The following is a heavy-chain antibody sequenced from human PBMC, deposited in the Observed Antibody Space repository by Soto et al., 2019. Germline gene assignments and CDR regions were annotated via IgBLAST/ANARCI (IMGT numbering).Heavy chain of an antibody. CDR2: INPSGGIT. CDR1: GYTFSSYY. V-gene: IGHV1-46*01. Sequence: ASVKVSCKASGYTFSSYYMHWVRQAPGQGLEWMGIINPSGGITNYAQKFQGRVTMTRDAAARTVYMELRRLRSEDTAVYYCARGGPRQLVIYGTHVSAKATPVPVSS. J-gene: IGHJ6*04. CDR3: ARGGPRQLVIYGTHV. D-gene: IGHD6-6*01.